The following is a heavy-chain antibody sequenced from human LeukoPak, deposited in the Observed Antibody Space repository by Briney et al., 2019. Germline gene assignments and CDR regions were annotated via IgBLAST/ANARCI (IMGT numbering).Heavy chain of an antibody. Sequence: ASVKVSCKASGGTFSSYAISWVRQAPGQGLEWMGGIIPIFGTANYAQKFQGRVTITADESTSTAYMELSSLRSEDTAVYYCARQKYCGGDCYGLDTLDTWGQGTMVTVSS. V-gene: IGHV1-69*13. J-gene: IGHJ3*02. D-gene: IGHD2-21*02. CDR3: ARQKYCGGDCYGLDTLDT. CDR1: GGTFSSYA. CDR2: IIPIFGTA.